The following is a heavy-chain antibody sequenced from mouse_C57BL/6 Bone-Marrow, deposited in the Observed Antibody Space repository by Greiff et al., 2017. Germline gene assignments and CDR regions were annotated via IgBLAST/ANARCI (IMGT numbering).Heavy chain of an antibody. V-gene: IGHV1-22*01. CDR1: GYTFTDYN. Sequence: EVQLQQSGPELVKPGASVKMSCKASGYTFTDYNMHWVKQSHGKSLEWLGYINPNNGGTSYNQKFKGKATLTVNKSSSTAYMELRSLTSEDSAVYYCARNGYYVEFDYWGQGTTLTVSS. CDR2: INPNNGGT. J-gene: IGHJ2*01. D-gene: IGHD2-3*01. CDR3: ARNGYYVEFDY.